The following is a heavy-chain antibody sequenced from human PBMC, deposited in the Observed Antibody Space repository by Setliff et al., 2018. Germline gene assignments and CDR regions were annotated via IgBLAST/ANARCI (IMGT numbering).Heavy chain of an antibody. D-gene: IGHD1-1*01. J-gene: IGHJ4*02. CDR3: ARDTYNPNWYGDRSFEY. Sequence: ASVKVSCKASGYTFTTYGVAWVRQAPGQGLEWLGWISGYNGNTNYAQRFQGRVTTTIDTSTNTAYMELRSLRSDDTAIYYCARDTYNPNWYGDRSFEYWGQGTLVTVSS. V-gene: IGHV1-18*01. CDR2: ISGYNGNT. CDR1: GYTFTTYG.